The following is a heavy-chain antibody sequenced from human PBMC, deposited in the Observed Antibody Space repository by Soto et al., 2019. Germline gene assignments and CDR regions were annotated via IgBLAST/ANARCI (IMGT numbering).Heavy chain of an antibody. CDR2: VYYTGST. D-gene: IGHD6-6*01. J-gene: IGHJ4*02. Sequence: SETLSLTCTVSGGSVSSSYWSWIRQPPGKGLEWIGYVYYTGSTNYNPSLKSRVTISLDTSKNQLSLQLSSVTAADTAFYYCARHGRSSSPSQFDDWGQGTLVTVSS. V-gene: IGHV4-59*08. CDR1: GGSVSSSY. CDR3: ARHGRSSSPSQFDD.